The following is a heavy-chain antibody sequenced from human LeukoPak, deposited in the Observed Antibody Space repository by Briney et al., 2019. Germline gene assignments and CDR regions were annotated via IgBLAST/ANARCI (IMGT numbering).Heavy chain of an antibody. D-gene: IGHD2-21*02. CDR2: IYPGDSDT. Sequence: GESLKTSCKGSGYSFTSYWIGWVRQMPGKGLEWMGIIYPGDSDTRYSPSFQGQVTISADKSISTAYLQWSSLKASDTAMYYCARLNCGGDCYFWEFWLDYWGQGTLVTVSS. CDR1: GYSFTSYW. V-gene: IGHV5-51*01. J-gene: IGHJ4*02. CDR3: ARLNCGGDCYFWEFWLDY.